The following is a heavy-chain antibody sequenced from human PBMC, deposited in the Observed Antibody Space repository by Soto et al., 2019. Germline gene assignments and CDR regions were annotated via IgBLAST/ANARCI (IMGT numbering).Heavy chain of an antibody. Sequence: SETLSLTCTVSVGSISSDYWSWIRQPPGKGLEWIGYIYYSGSTNYNPSLKSRVTISVDTSKNQFSLKLNSVTAADTAVYYCARSGGSLDYWGQGTLVTVSS. D-gene: IGHD2-15*01. J-gene: IGHJ4*02. CDR2: IYYSGST. CDR3: ARSGGSLDY. CDR1: VGSISSDY. V-gene: IGHV4-59*01.